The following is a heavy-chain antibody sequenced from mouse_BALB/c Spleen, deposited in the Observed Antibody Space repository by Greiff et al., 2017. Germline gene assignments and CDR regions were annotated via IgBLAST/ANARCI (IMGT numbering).Heavy chain of an antibody. V-gene: IGHV5-12-1*01. CDR3: ARQGLLWSYAMDY. CDR2: ISSGGGST. D-gene: IGHD2-10*01. J-gene: IGHJ4*01. CDR1: GFAFSSYD. Sequence: EVKLMESGGGLVKPGGSLKLSCAASGFAFSSYDMSWVRQTPEKRLEWVAYISSGGGSTYYPDTVKGRFTISRDNAKNTLYLQMSSLKSEDTAMYYCARQGLLWSYAMDYWGQGTSVTVSS.